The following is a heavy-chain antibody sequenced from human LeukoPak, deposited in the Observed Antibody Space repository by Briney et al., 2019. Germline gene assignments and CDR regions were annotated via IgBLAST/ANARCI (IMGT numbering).Heavy chain of an antibody. D-gene: IGHD3-3*01. J-gene: IGHJ4*02. CDR3: ATFLEWLLLDY. V-gene: IGHV1-46*01. Sequence: ASVKVSCKASGYIFTKYYIHWVRQAPGQGLEWMGIINAGGGTTSYAQKFQGRVTMTRDTSTSTVHMELSSLTSEDTAVYYCATFLEWLLLDYWGQGTLVTVSA. CDR1: GYIFTKYY. CDR2: INAGGGTT.